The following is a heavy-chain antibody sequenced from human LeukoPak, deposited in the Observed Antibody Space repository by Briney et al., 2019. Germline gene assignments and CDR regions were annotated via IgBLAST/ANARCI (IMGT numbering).Heavy chain of an antibody. Sequence: GGSLRLSCAASEFTFTTYGMHWVRQAPGKGLGWVAFIYYDGSNIYYADYVKGRFTISRDISKNTLYLQMDSLRAEDTAIYYCARDWKTNSFDYWGQGTLVTVSS. J-gene: IGHJ4*02. CDR1: EFTFTTYG. V-gene: IGHV3-33*01. CDR2: IYYDGSNI. D-gene: IGHD1-1*01. CDR3: ARDWKTNSFDY.